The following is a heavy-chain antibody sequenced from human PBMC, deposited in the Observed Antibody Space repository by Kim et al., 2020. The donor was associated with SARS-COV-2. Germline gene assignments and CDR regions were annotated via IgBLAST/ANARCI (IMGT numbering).Heavy chain of an antibody. CDR2: YTSGRT. Sequence: YTSGRTNYNPSLQGRVTMSVDRSKNQFSLKLSSVTAADTAVYYCASALGHWGQGTLVTVSS. D-gene: IGHD3-16*02. CDR3: ASALGH. V-gene: IGHV4-4*07. J-gene: IGHJ4*02.